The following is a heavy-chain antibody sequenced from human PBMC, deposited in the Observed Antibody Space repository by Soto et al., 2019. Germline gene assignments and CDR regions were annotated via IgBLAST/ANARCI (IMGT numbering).Heavy chain of an antibody. CDR1: GFSFDDYG. J-gene: IGHJ4*02. Sequence: EVQVVESGGGLVQPGRSLRLSCAASGFSFDDYGMHWVRQVPGKGLEWIVGTTWDSGNIAYADSVKGRFTISRDNAKNSLYLQLHSLRPEDTALYYCARSRTAYCSGGNCYFFDYWGQGTLVTVSS. D-gene: IGHD2-15*01. V-gene: IGHV3-9*01. CDR2: TTWDSGNI. CDR3: ARSRTAYCSGGNCYFFDY.